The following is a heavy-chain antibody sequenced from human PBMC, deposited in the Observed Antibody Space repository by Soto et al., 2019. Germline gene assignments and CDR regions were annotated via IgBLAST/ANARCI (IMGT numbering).Heavy chain of an antibody. J-gene: IGHJ6*01. Sequence: QVQLVESGGGVVQPGRSLRLSCAGSGFNFRAYAMHWVRQAPGKGLEWVSLISFDGTTKYYADSVKGRFTISRDNSKNTLYLQMNSLRVEDTAVFYCARSPGFCSSTSCFGRGSSMDVW. V-gene: IGHV3-30*14. D-gene: IGHD2-2*01. CDR1: GFNFRAYA. CDR2: ISFDGTTK. CDR3: ARSPGFCSSTSCFGRGSSMDV.